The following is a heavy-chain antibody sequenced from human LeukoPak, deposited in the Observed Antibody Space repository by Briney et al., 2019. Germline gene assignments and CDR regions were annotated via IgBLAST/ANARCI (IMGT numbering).Heavy chain of an antibody. V-gene: IGHV4-39*07. D-gene: IGHD2-15*01. CDR1: GGSICRSSYY. CDR3: ARVAAKTVDY. J-gene: IGHJ4*02. Sequence: SETLSLTCTVSGGSICRSSYYWGWIRQPPGKGLEWIGNIYYSGSTNYNPSLKSRVTISLDTSKNQFSLRLSSVTAADTAVYYCARVAAKTVDYWGQGTLVTVSS. CDR2: IYYSGST.